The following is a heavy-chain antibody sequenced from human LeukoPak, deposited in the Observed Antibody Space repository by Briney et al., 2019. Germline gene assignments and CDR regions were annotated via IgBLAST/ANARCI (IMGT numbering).Heavy chain of an antibody. CDR3: ARHRGYSYGSNYFDY. CDR1: GFTFSGYW. J-gene: IGHJ4*02. CDR2: VNTDGSTT. D-gene: IGHD5-18*01. V-gene: IGHV3-74*01. Sequence: GGSLRLSCAASGFTFSGYWIHWVRQAPGKGLVWVSRVNTDGSTTTYADSVKGRFTISRDNAKNTLYLQMNSLRAEDTAVYYCARHRGYSYGSNYFDYWGQGALVTVSS.